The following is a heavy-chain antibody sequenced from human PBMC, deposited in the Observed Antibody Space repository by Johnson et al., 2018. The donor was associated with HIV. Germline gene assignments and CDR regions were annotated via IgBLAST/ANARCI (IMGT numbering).Heavy chain of an antibody. CDR2: ISGRGGST. Sequence: VQLVESGGGLIQPGGSLRLSCEASGFTFSSYAMNWVRQAPGKGLEWVSAISGRGGSTYYADSVKGRFTISRDNSKNTLYLQMNSLRAGDTAVYYCARAGVGAGAFYIWGQGTMVTVSS. V-gene: IGHV3-23*04. J-gene: IGHJ3*02. CDR1: GFTFSSYA. D-gene: IGHD1-26*01. CDR3: ARAGVGAGAFYI.